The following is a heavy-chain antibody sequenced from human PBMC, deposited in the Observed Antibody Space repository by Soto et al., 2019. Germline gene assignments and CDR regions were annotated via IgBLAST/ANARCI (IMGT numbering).Heavy chain of an antibody. CDR3: AKRHYYGSGSFALAT. D-gene: IGHD3-10*01. V-gene: IGHV3-23*01. CDR2: VSGDGYAS. Sequence: GGSLRLSCAGSGFTFSSNAMSWVRQAPGKGLEWVSSVSGDGYASDYADSVKGRFTVSRHNSKNTLYLQMNSLRAEDTAVYYCAKRHYYGSGSFALATWGQGTLVTVSS. J-gene: IGHJ4*03. CDR1: GFTFSSNA.